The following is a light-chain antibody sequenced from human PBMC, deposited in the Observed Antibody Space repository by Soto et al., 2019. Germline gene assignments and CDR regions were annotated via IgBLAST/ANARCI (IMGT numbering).Light chain of an antibody. CDR1: QSVSLS. V-gene: IGKV3-20*01. Sequence: PGGRATLSCRASQSVSLSLAWYQQKPGQAPRLLIYGASSRATGIPDRFSGSGSGTDFTLTISRLEPEDCAVYYCQQYGRSPLTFGGGTKVDIK. CDR2: GAS. J-gene: IGKJ4*01. CDR3: QQYGRSPLT.